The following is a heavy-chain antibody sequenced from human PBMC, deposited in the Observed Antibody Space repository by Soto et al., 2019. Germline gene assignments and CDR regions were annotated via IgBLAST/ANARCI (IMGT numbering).Heavy chain of an antibody. CDR3: ARGRASGSYYLLDY. V-gene: IGHV1-8*01. Sequence: VSVKVSCKASGNTFTSYDINWVRQATGHGLEWMGWINPNSGNIGYAQKFQGRVTMTRDTAIRTAYMEVCRLRSDDTAVYYCARGRASGSYYLLDYWGQGTLVTVS. D-gene: IGHD3-10*01. J-gene: IGHJ4*02. CDR1: GNTFTSYD. CDR2: INPNSGNI.